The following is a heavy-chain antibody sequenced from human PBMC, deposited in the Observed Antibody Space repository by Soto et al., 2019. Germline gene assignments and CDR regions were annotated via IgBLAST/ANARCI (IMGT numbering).Heavy chain of an antibody. CDR3: ARTLEGLYAFDI. V-gene: IGHV3-53*04. J-gene: IGHJ3*02. CDR2: VYSGGST. Sequence: GGSLRLSCAASGFSVNSNYMSWVRQAPGKGLEWVSAVYSGGSTYYADSVKGRFTISRHNSKSTLYLQMNTLRAEDTAVYYCARTLEGLYAFDIWGQGTLVTVSS. D-gene: IGHD3-3*01. CDR1: GFSVNSNY.